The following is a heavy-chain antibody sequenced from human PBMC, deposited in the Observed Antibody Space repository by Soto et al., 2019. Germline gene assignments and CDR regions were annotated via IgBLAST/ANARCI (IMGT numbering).Heavy chain of an antibody. CDR2: ISYDGSNK. J-gene: IGHJ4*02. V-gene: IGHV3-30-3*01. CDR3: ARDWYSGYDYDY. Sequence: PGGSLRLSCAASGFTFSSYAMHWVRQAPGKGLEWVAVISYDGSNKYYADSVKGRFTISRDNSKNTLYLQMNSLRAEDTAVYYCARDWYSGYDYDYWGQGTLVTVSS. CDR1: GFTFSSYA. D-gene: IGHD5-12*01.